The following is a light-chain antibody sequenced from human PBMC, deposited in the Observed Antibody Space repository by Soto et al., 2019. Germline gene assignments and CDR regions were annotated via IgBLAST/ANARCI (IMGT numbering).Light chain of an antibody. CDR2: DVN. CDR1: SSDVGAYNY. Sequence: QSVLTQPPSASGSPGQSVTISCTGTSSDVGAYNYVSWYQQHPAKAPKLMIYDVNKRPSGVPDRFSGSKSGNTASLTVSGLQADDEADYYCISYAGSDTDVFGTGTKVTVL. V-gene: IGLV2-8*01. J-gene: IGLJ1*01. CDR3: ISYAGSDTDV.